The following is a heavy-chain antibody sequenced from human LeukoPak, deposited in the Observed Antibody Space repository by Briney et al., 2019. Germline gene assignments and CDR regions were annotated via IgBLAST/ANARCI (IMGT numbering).Heavy chain of an antibody. CDR3: ARRMDSSSWYVGWKVYYFDY. V-gene: IGHV4-38-2*02. CDR1: GYSISSGYY. J-gene: IGHJ4*02. CDR2: IYHSGST. D-gene: IGHD6-13*01. Sequence: SETLSLTCTVSGYSISSGYYWGWIRQPPGKGLEWIGSIYHSGSTYYNPSLKSRVTISVDTSKNQFSLKLSSVTAADTAVYYCARRMDSSSWYVGWKVYYFDYWGQGTLVTVSS.